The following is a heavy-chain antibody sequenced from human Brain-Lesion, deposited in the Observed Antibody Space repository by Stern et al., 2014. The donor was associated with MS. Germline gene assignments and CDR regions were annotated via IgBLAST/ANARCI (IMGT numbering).Heavy chain of an antibody. V-gene: IGHV4-61*02. J-gene: IGHJ6*02. CDR2: IFNSGSP. CDR1: GGSISSGGYY. D-gene: IGHD2-2*01. Sequence: QLQLQESGPGLVKPSQTLSLSCTVSGGSISSGGYYWSWIRQPAGKGLEWIGRIFNSGSPSYNPSPKRRATISIDTSKNQFSLRLNSMTAADTAVYYCARGRVVPGFQYYATDVWGQGTTVIVSS. CDR3: ARGRVVPGFQYYATDV.